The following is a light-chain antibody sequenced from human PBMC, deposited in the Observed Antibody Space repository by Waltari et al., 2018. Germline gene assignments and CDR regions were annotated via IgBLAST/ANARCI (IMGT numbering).Light chain of an antibody. CDR3: SSYTSSGTSPVV. CDR2: DVS. Sequence: QSALTQPASVSGFPGQSIPIPCTGTSSDVVGYHYVPWYQQHPGKPRKLMIFDVSDRPSVVSKRFSGSKSGNTASLTVSGLQAEDEAAYYCSSYTSSGTSPVVFGGGTTLTVL. J-gene: IGLJ2*01. CDR1: SSDVVGYHY. V-gene: IGLV2-14*01.